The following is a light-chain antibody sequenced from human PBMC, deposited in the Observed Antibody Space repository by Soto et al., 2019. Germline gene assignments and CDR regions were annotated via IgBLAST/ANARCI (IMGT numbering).Light chain of an antibody. CDR2: AAS. CDR3: QQCGSSPWT. CDR1: QRVSSYY. Sequence: EIVLTQSPGTLSLSPGERATLSCRASQRVSSYYLAWYQQKPGQAPRLLIYAASSRATGIPDRFSGGGSGTDFPLTISRLEPEDFAVYYCQQCGSSPWTFGRGTKVEIK. V-gene: IGKV3-20*01. J-gene: IGKJ1*01.